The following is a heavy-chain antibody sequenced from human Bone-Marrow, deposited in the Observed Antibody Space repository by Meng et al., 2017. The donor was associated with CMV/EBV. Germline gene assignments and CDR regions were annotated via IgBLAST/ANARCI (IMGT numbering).Heavy chain of an antibody. CDR3: AKDGGVRFLEWFFDY. V-gene: IGHV3-53*01. CDR1: GFTVSSNY. J-gene: IGHJ4*02. CDR2: IYSGGST. Sequence: GGSLRLSCAASGFTVSSNYMSWVRQAPGKGLEWVSVIYSGGSTYYADSVKGRFTISRDNSKNTLYLQMNSLRAEDTAVYYCAKDGGVRFLEWFFDYWGQGTRVTVSS. D-gene: IGHD3-3*01.